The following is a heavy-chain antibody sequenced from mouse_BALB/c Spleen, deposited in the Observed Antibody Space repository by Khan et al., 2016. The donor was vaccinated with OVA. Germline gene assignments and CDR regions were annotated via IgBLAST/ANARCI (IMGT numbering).Heavy chain of an antibody. D-gene: IGHD2-3*01. CDR3: AIPAYDGYYDY. CDR1: GYTFTDYA. CDR2: ISTYSGNT. V-gene: IGHV1S137*01. Sequence: QVQLQQSGPELVRPGVSVKISCKGSGYTFTDYAMYWVKQSHAKNLEWIGLISTYSGNTNYNQKFKGKATMTVDKSSSTAYMELARLTSEDSAIYYCAIPAYDGYYDYWGQGTTLTVSS. J-gene: IGHJ2*01.